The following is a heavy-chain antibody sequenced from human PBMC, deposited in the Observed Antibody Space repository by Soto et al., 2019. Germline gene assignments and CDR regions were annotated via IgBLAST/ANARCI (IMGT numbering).Heavy chain of an antibody. CDR1: GFTFSSYA. CDR3: AKDRGGSSGYDRFDY. V-gene: IGHV3-23*01. D-gene: IGHD5-12*01. CDR2: ISGSGGST. Sequence: GGSLRLSCAASGFTFSSYAMSWVRQAPGKGLEWVSAISGSGGSTYYADSVKGRFNISRDNSKNTPYLQMNSLRAEDTAVYYCAKDRGGSSGYDRFDYWGQGTLVTVSS. J-gene: IGHJ4*02.